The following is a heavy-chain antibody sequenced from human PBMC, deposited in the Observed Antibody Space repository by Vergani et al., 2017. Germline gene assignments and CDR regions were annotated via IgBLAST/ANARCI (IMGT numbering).Heavy chain of an antibody. CDR1: GYSFATYW. CDR2: IYPGDSDT. V-gene: IGHV5-51*01. J-gene: IGHJ5*02. CDR3: ARRRSENYWWFDP. Sequence: EVQLVQSGAEVKKPGESLKISCKGSGYSFATYWIGWVRQMPGKGLEWMGIIYPGDSDTRDSPSFQGQVTISADKSISTAYLQWSSLKASDTAMYYCARRRSENYWWFDPWGHGTLVTVSS. D-gene: IGHD1-26*01.